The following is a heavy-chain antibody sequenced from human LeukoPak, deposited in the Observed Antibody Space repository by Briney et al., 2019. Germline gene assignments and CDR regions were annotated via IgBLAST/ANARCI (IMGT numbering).Heavy chain of an antibody. CDR1: GFTFDDYG. D-gene: IGHD3-3*01. Sequence: GGSLRLSCVASGFTFDDYGMSWVRQAPGKGPEWVSGINWSGSSTGYADSVKGRFTISRDNAKNSLYLQVNSLRAEDTALYHCARSGLNYYYGMDVWGQGTTVTVSS. CDR2: INWSGSST. CDR3: ARSGLNYYYGMDV. V-gene: IGHV3-20*01. J-gene: IGHJ6*02.